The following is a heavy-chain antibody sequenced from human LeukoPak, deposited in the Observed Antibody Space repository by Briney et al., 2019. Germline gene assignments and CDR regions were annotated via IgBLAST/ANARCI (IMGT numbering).Heavy chain of an antibody. J-gene: IGHJ4*02. D-gene: IGHD6-19*01. CDR2: INPSGGST. CDR1: GYTFTSYY. V-gene: IGHV1-46*01. CDR3: ARPLYSSGTFDY. Sequence: GASVKVSCKASGYTFTSYYMHWVRQAPGQGLEWMGIINPSGGSTSYAQKLQGRVTMTTDTSTSTAYMELRSLRSDDTAVYYCARPLYSSGTFDYWGQGTLVTVSS.